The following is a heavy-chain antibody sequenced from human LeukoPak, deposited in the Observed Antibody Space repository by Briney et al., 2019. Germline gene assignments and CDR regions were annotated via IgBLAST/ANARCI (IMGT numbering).Heavy chain of an antibody. D-gene: IGHD4-17*01. J-gene: IGHJ4*02. V-gene: IGHV1-18*01. CDR1: GYTLTTYG. CDR2: ISAYNGNT. Sequence: ASVKVSCKASGYTLTTYGISWVRQAPGQGLEWMGWISAYNGNTNYAQKLQGRVTMTTDTSTSTAYMELRSLRSDDTAVYYCARDRTTLTHMGKFDYWGQGTLVTVSS. CDR3: ARDRTTLTHMGKFDY.